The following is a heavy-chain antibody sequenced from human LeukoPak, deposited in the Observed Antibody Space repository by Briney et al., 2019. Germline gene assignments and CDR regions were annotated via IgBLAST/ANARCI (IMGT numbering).Heavy chain of an antibody. CDR2: ISSSSSYI. J-gene: IGHJ6*03. Sequence: GGSLRLSCAASGFTFSSYSMNWVRQAPGKGLEWVSSISSSSSYIYYADSVKGRFTISRDNAKNSLYLQMNSLRAEDTAVYYCARDLSSSWYTYYYYYMDVWGKGTTVTISS. CDR3: ARDLSSSWYTYYYYYMDV. CDR1: GFTFSSYS. V-gene: IGHV3-21*01. D-gene: IGHD6-13*01.